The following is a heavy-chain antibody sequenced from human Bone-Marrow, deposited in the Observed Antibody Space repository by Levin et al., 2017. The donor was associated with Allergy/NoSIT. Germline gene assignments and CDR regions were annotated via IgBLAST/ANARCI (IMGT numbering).Heavy chain of an antibody. V-gene: IGHV1-69*13. D-gene: IGHD3-3*01. CDR3: ARDPPYDFWSGYLIFRYYGMDV. CDR2: IIPIFGTA. Sequence: SVKVSCKASGGTFSSYAISWVRQAPGQGLEWMGGIIPIFGTANYAQKFQGRVTITADESTSTAYMELSSLRSEDTAVYYCARDPPYDFWSGYLIFRYYGMDVWGQGTTVTVSS. J-gene: IGHJ6*02. CDR1: GGTFSSYA.